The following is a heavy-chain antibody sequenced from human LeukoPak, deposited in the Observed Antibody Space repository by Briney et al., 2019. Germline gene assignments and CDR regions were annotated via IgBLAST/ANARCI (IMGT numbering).Heavy chain of an antibody. V-gene: IGHV3-20*04. CDR1: GFTFTTYW. J-gene: IGHJ4*02. CDR3: ARLKAAAGSNFDY. D-gene: IGHD6-13*01. CDR2: INWNGGST. Sequence: PGGSLRLSCAASGFTFTTYWMGWVRQAPGKGLEWVSGINWNGGSTSYADSVKGRFTISRDTAKNSLYLQMNSLRAEDTALYYCARLKAAAGSNFDYWGQGTLVTVSS.